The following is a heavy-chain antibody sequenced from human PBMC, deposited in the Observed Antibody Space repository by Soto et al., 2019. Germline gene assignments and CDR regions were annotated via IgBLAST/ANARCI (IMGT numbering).Heavy chain of an antibody. V-gene: IGHV3-30*18. J-gene: IGHJ4*02. CDR2: ISYDGSNK. Sequence: PGGSLRLSCAASGFTFSSYGMHWVRQAPGKGLEWVAVISYDGSNKYYADSVKGRFTISRDNSKNTLYLQMNSLRAEDTAVYYCAKDRWVGVAVFSCYFDYWGQGTLVTVSS. CDR1: GFTFSSYG. D-gene: IGHD6-19*01. CDR3: AKDRWVGVAVFSCYFDY.